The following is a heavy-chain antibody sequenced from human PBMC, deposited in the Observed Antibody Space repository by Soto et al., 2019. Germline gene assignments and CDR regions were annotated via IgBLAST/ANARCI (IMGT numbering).Heavy chain of an antibody. D-gene: IGHD3-10*01. Sequence: QVQLQESGPGLVKPSQTLSLTCTVSGGSISSGNYFWTWVRQPPGKGLEWIAYVSYGGTPYYNPSLNSRVTISIDTSKHQCSLQLSSVTAADTAVYYCSRDNSGSDYWGQGTLVTVSS. CDR3: SRDNSGSDY. CDR1: GGSISSGNYF. V-gene: IGHV4-31*03. CDR2: VSYGGTP. J-gene: IGHJ4*02.